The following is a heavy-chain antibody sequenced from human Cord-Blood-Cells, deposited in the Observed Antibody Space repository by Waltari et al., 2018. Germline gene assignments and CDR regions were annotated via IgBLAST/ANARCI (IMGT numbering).Heavy chain of an antibody. J-gene: IGHJ4*02. CDR1: GYTFTSYG. CDR3: ARRGQDIVVVPAVLDY. CDR2: ISAYNGNT. V-gene: IGHV1-18*04. D-gene: IGHD2-2*01. Sequence: QVQLVQSGAEVKKPGASVKVSCKASGYTFTSYGIIWVRQAPGQGLEWMGWISAYNGNTTYAQKLQGRVTMTTDTSTSTAYRELRSLRSDDTAVYYCARRGQDIVVVPAVLDYWGQGTLVTVSS.